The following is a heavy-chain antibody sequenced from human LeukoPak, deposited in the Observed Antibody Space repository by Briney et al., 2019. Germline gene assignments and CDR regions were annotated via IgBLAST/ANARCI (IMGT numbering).Heavy chain of an antibody. V-gene: IGHV3-48*01. D-gene: IGHD3-10*01. CDR3: AKHGGTRFGDLLYQTGPFDY. CDR2: ISSSSGTI. Sequence: GGSLRLSCVASGFTFSSYNMNWVRQAPGRGLEWVSYISSSSGTIYYADSVKGRFTISRDNAKNSLYLQMNSLRAEDTAVYYFAKHGGTRFGDLLYQTGPFDYWGEGTLVTVSS. CDR1: GFTFSSYN. J-gene: IGHJ4*02.